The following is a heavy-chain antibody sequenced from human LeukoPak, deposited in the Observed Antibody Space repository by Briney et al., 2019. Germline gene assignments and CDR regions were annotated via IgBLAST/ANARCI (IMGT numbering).Heavy chain of an antibody. J-gene: IGHJ4*02. CDR1: GFTFSSYS. CDR3: TRATPGGWNPSFDH. D-gene: IGHD1-1*01. Sequence: GGSLRLSCAASGFTFSSYSMNWVRQAPGKGLECVAFIRAKAYGGATEYAASVKDRFTISRDDSKTTAYLQMDSLKTEDAAVYYCTRATPGGWNPSFDHWGQGTLVTVSS. CDR2: IRAKAYGGAT. V-gene: IGHV3-49*04.